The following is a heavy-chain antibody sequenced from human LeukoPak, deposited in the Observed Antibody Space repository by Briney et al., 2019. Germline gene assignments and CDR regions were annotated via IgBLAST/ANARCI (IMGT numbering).Heavy chain of an antibody. Sequence: PSQTLSLTCAVSGGSISSGGYSWSWIRQPPGKSLEWIGYIYHSGSTYYNPSLKSRVTISVDRSKNQFSLKLSSVTAADTAVYYCARGIVGYYDSSGYWRSAFDIWGQGTMVTVSS. D-gene: IGHD3-22*01. V-gene: IGHV4-30-2*01. J-gene: IGHJ3*02. CDR2: IYHSGST. CDR3: ARGIVGYYDSSGYWRSAFDI. CDR1: GGSISSGGYS.